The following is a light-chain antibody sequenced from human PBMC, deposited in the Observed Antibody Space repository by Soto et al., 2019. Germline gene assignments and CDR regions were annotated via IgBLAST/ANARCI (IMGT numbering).Light chain of an antibody. CDR2: GAS. V-gene: IGKV3-20*01. J-gene: IGKJ5*01. Sequence: EIVLTQSPATLSLSPWERGTLSCAATHTVSNNYLAWHQQKPGQTPRLLVYGASNRATGIPDRFSGSGSGTDFTLTISRLEPEDFAVYYCQQHGSSPITLGQGTRLEI. CDR3: QQHGSSPIT. CDR1: HTVSNNY.